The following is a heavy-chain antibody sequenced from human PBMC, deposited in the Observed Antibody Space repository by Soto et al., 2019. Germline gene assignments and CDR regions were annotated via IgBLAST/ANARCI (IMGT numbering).Heavy chain of an antibody. CDR1: GYTFTSYG. D-gene: IGHD3-3*01. CDR3: ARGGEVLRFLDHTRPYYYYGMDV. V-gene: IGHV1-18*01. CDR2: ISAYNGNT. J-gene: IGHJ6*02. Sequence: ASVKVSCKASGYTFTSYGISWVRQAPGQGLEWMGWISAYNGNTNYAQKLQGRVTMTTDTSTSTAYMELRSLRSDDTAVYYCARGGEVLRFLDHTRPYYYYGMDVWGQGTTVTVSS.